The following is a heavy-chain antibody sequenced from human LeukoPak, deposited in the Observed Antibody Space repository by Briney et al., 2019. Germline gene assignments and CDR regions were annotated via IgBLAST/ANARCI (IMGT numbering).Heavy chain of an antibody. CDR1: GFTFDDYA. V-gene: IGHV3-9*01. CDR2: ISWNSGSI. J-gene: IGHJ5*02. Sequence: GGSLRLSCAASGFTFDDYAMHWVRQAPGKGLEWVSGISWNSGSIGYADSVKGRFTISRDNAKNSLYLQMNSLRAEDTALYYCAKLSKFSSSWSSWGQGTLVTVSS. CDR3: AKLSKFSSSWSS. D-gene: IGHD6-13*01.